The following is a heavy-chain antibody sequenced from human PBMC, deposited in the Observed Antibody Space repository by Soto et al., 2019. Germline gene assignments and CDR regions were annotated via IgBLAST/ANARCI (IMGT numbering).Heavy chain of an antibody. V-gene: IGHV4-61*01. CDR3: ARYRGTLFDY. CDR2: IYYSGST. D-gene: IGHD1-26*01. CDR1: GGSVSSGSYY. J-gene: IGHJ4*02. Sequence: ASETLSLTCTVSGGSVSSGSYYWSWIRQPPGKGLEWIGYIYYSGSTNYNPSLKSRVTISVDTSKNQFSLKLSSVTAADTAVYYCARYRGTLFDYWGQGTLVTVS.